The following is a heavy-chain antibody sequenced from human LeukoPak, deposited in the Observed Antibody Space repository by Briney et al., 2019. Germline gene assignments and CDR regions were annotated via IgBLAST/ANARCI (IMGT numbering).Heavy chain of an antibody. J-gene: IGHJ3*02. CDR1: GFTFSSYW. Sequence: GGSLRLSCAASGFTFSSYWVHWVRQAPGKGLVWVSRINSDGSSTSYADSVKGRFTISRDNAKNSLYLQMKSLRAEDTALYYCARDLTPLGYCSGGRCYSPGAFDIWGQGTMVTVSS. CDR2: INSDGSST. D-gene: IGHD2-15*01. V-gene: IGHV3-74*01. CDR3: ARDLTPLGYCSGGRCYSPGAFDI.